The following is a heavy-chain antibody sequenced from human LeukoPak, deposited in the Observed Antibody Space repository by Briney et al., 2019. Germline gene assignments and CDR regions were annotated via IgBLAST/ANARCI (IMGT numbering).Heavy chain of an antibody. Sequence: GGSLRLSCAASGFTFSSYAMSWVRQAPGKGLEWVSAISGGGGSTYYADSVKGRFTISRDNSKNTLYLQMNSLRAEDTAVYYCAKPYDRSGYYSDFDYWGQGTLVTVSS. CDR1: GFTFSSYA. V-gene: IGHV3-23*01. D-gene: IGHD3-22*01. J-gene: IGHJ4*02. CDR3: AKPYDRSGYYSDFDY. CDR2: ISGGGGST.